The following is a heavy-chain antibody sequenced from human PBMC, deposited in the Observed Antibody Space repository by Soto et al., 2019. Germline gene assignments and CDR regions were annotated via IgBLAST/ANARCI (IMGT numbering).Heavy chain of an antibody. V-gene: IGHV3-30-3*01. CDR1: GFTFSSYA. CDR2: ISYDGSNK. D-gene: IGHD1-26*01. CDR3: ARDASDGSGSEMTAFDY. J-gene: IGHJ4*02. Sequence: QVQLVESGGGVGQPGRSLRLSCAASGFTFSSYAMHWVRQAPGKGLEWVAVISYDGSNKYYADSVKGRFTISRDNSKNTLYLQMNSLRAEDTAVYYCARDASDGSGSEMTAFDYWGQGTLVTVSS.